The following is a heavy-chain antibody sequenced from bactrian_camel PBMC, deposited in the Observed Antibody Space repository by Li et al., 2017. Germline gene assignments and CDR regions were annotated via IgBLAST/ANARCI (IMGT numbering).Heavy chain of an antibody. CDR2: ISGSSRT. D-gene: IGHD6*01. Sequence: HVQLVESGGGLVQPGGSLRLSCAASGFTFSSYYMSWVRLAPGKGLEWVSSISGSSRTYYSNSVKGRCTIARDNTKNTVYLQMISLESEDTALYYCATTFDGANRGQGTQVTVS. J-gene: IGHJ4*01. V-gene: IGHV3-2*01. CDR1: GFTFSSYY.